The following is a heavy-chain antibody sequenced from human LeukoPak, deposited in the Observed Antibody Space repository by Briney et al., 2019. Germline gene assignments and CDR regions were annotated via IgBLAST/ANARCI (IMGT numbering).Heavy chain of an antibody. D-gene: IGHD3-10*01. J-gene: IGHJ4*02. CDR1: GDSISSSNW. V-gene: IGHV4-4*02. CDR3: ASGGLLWFGELTKD. Sequence: SGTLSLTCAVSGDSISSSNWWSWVRQPPGKGLEWIGDIHHSGNTNHNPSLKSRVTISVDKSKNHFSLKLSSVTAADTAVYYCASGGLLWFGELTKDWGQGTLVTVSS. CDR2: IHHSGNT.